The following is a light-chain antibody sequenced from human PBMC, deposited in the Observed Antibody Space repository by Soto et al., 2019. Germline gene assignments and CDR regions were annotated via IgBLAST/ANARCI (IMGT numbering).Light chain of an antibody. Sequence: EVVLTQSPATLSSSPGERATLSCRASQTVNSRLAWYQLKPGQAPRLLIYGASTRATGIPARFSGSGSGTEFTLTISSLQSEDFAVYYCQQYNNWPPITFGQGTRLEI. J-gene: IGKJ5*01. V-gene: IGKV3-15*01. CDR2: GAS. CDR3: QQYNNWPPIT. CDR1: QTVNSR.